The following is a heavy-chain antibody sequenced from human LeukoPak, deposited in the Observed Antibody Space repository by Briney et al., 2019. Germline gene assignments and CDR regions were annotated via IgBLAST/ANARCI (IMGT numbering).Heavy chain of an antibody. Sequence: GGSLRLSCAASGFTFSSYSMNWVRQAPGKGLEWVSSISSSSSYIYYADSVKGRFTISRDNSKNTLYLQMNSLRAEDTAVYYCARYSWAVVTPDAAEYFDLWGRGTLVTVSS. V-gene: IGHV3-21*01. CDR1: GFTFSSYS. CDR3: ARYSWAVVTPDAAEYFDL. J-gene: IGHJ2*01. D-gene: IGHD4-23*01. CDR2: ISSSSSYI.